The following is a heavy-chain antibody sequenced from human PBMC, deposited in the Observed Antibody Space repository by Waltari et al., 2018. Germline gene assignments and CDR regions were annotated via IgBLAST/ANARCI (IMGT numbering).Heavy chain of an antibody. CDR2: IYSGDNR. CDR3: AKYSGYDFDY. V-gene: IGHV3-53*01. Sequence: EVQLVESGGGLIHPGGSLELSCAVFGLNFSRIYMSWVRQAPGKGLEWVSIIYSGDNRYYADSVKGRFAISRDNSKNTVYLHMNSLTVEDTAVYYCAKYSGYDFDYWGQGTLVTVSS. D-gene: IGHD5-12*01. CDR1: GLNFSRIY. J-gene: IGHJ4*02.